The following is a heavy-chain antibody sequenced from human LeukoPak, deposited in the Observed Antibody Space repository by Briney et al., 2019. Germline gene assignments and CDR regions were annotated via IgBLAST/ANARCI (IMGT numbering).Heavy chain of an antibody. V-gene: IGHV1-46*01. J-gene: IGHJ4*02. D-gene: IGHD6-19*01. CDR1: GYTFTGYY. CDR3: AREAGYSSGWYEGEFDY. Sequence: GASVKVSCKASGYTFTGYYMHWVRQAPGQGLEWMGIINPSGGSTSYAQKFQGRVTMTRDMSTSTVYMELSSLRSEDTAVYYCAREAGYSSGWYEGEFDYWGQGTLVTVSS. CDR2: INPSGGST.